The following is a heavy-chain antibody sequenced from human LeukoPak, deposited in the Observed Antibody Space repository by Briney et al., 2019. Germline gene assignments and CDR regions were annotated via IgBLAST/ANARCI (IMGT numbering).Heavy chain of an antibody. J-gene: IGHJ4*02. Sequence: SVKLSCEASGFTFTSSAVQWVRQARGQRLEWIGWIVVGSGNTNYAQKFQERVTITRDMSTSTAYMELSSLRSEDTAVYYCAADQYSGYDSFGYWGQGTLVTVSS. CDR1: GFTFTSSA. CDR3: AADQYSGYDSFGY. D-gene: IGHD5-12*01. CDR2: IVVGSGNT. V-gene: IGHV1-58*01.